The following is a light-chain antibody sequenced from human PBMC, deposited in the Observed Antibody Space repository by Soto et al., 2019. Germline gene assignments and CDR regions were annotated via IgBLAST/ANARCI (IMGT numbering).Light chain of an antibody. CDR2: EVS. CDR3: SSYTSSITYV. Sequence: QSALTQPPSASGSPGQSVTISCTGTSSDVGGYKYVSWYQQHPGKAPKLMIYEVSNRPSGVSNRFSGSKSGNTASLTISGLQAEDEADYYCSSYTSSITYVFGTGTKLTVL. CDR1: SSDVGGYKY. V-gene: IGLV2-14*01. J-gene: IGLJ1*01.